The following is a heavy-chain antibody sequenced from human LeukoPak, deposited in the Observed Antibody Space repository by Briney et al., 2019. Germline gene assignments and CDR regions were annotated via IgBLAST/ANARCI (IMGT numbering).Heavy chain of an antibody. J-gene: IGHJ4*02. CDR3: ARGLSAAVDY. Sequence: SETLSLTCTVSGGSIISTTYYWGWIRQPPGKGLEWIGSIYYSGSTYYSPSLKSRLTISVDTSKSQFSLKLSSVTAADTAVYYCARGLSAAVDYWGQGTLVTVSS. CDR2: IYYSGST. V-gene: IGHV4-39*01. CDR1: GGSIISTTYY. D-gene: IGHD6-13*01.